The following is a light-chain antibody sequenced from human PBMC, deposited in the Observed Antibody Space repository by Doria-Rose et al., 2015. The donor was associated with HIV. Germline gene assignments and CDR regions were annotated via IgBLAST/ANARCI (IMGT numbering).Light chain of an antibody. V-gene: IGKV1-5*03. CDR1: QSISNY. J-gene: IGKJ1*01. CDR3: QQYNSSPWT. CDR2: KAS. Sequence: ASQSISNYLAWYQQKPGNAPKLLIYKASSLESGVPSTFSGSGSGTEFTLSITSLQPDDFATYYCQQYNSSPWTFGQGTKVEIK.